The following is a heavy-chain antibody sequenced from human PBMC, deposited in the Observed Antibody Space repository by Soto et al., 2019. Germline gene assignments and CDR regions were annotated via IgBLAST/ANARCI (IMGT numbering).Heavy chain of an antibody. CDR1: GGSISSYY. D-gene: IGHD3-10*01. J-gene: IGHJ6*02. CDR2: IYYSGNT. CDR3: ARDRITMVRGVIMRDYYGMDV. V-gene: IGHV4-59*01. Sequence: PSETLSLTCTVSGGSISSYYWSWIRQPPGKGLEWIGYIYYSGNTNYNPSLKSRVTISVDTSKNQFSLKLSSVTAADTAVYYCARDRITMVRGVIMRDYYGMDVWGQGTTVTVSS.